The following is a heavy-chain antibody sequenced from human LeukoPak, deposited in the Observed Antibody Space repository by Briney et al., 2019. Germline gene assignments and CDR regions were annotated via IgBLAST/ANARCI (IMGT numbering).Heavy chain of an antibody. CDR2: IYYSGST. V-gene: IGHV4-59*08. CDR1: GGSISSYY. CDR3: ARRVAAGHDAFDI. D-gene: IGHD6-25*01. Sequence: SETLSLTCTVSGGSISSYYWSWIRQPPGKGLEWIGYIYYSGSTNYNPSLKSRVTISVDTSKNQFSLKLSSVTAADTAVYYCARRVAAGHDAFDIWGQGTMVTVSS. J-gene: IGHJ3*02.